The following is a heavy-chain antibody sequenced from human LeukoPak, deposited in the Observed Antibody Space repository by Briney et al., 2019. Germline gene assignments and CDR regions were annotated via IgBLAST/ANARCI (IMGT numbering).Heavy chain of an antibody. V-gene: IGHV3-74*01. J-gene: IGHJ3*02. D-gene: IGHD3-10*02. CDR3: GSPRTFSGRNVLDM. CDR2: INSDGRIT. CDR1: GFTFSTYW. Sequence: GGSLRLSCAAAGFTFSTYWKHWVRQVPGKGLVWVSRINSDGRITGYADSVKGRFTISRDNAKNTLYLQMSSLRVEDTAVYYCGSPRTFSGRNVLDMWGQGTMVTVSS.